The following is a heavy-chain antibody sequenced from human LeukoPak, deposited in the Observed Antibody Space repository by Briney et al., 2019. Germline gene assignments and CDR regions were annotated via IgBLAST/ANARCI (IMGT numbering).Heavy chain of an antibody. Sequence: PGGSLRLSCAASVFTFSSYWMSWVRQAPGKGLEWVANIKQDGSEKYYVDSVKGRFTISRDNAKNSLYLQMNSLRAEDTAVYYCARDPEYSSGFYDYWGQGTLVTVSS. CDR3: ARDPEYSSGFYDY. CDR2: IKQDGSEK. V-gene: IGHV3-7*01. CDR1: VFTFSSYW. J-gene: IGHJ4*02. D-gene: IGHD6-19*01.